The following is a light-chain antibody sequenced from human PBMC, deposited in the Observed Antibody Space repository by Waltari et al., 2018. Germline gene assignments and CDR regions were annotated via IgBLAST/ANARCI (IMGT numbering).Light chain of an antibody. V-gene: IGKV1D-16*01. J-gene: IGKJ4*01. CDR1: QVITRW. CDR3: QQYTSYPLT. CDR2: TIA. Sequence: DIEMTQSPSSLSASVGDRVTITCRASQVITRWLACDQQKPGKAPKSLISTIATLQTGVPSRFSGSGSVTEFTLTISSLQPEDFATYYCQQYTSYPLTFGGGTKVEIK.